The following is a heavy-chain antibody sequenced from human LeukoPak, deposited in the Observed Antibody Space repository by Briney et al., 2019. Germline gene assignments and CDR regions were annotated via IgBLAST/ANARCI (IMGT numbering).Heavy chain of an antibody. CDR1: GVTFSSYA. CDR2: ISGSGGST. V-gene: IGHV3-23*01. D-gene: IGHD5-18*01. CDR3: AKGIYGYSYGLFDY. Sequence: GGSLRLSCADSGVTFSSYAMSWVRQAPGKGLEWVSAISGSGGSTYYADSVKGRFTISRDNSKNTLYLQMNSLRAEDTAVYYCAKGIYGYSYGLFDYWGQGTLVTVSS. J-gene: IGHJ4*02.